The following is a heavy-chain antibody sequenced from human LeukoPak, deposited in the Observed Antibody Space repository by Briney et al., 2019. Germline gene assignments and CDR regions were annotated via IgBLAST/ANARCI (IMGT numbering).Heavy chain of an antibody. J-gene: IGHJ3*02. CDR2: IYYSGST. D-gene: IGHD6-13*01. Sequence: PSETLSLTCTVSGGPISSYYWSWIRQPPGKGLEWIGYIYYSGSTNYNPSLKSRVTLSVDTSKSQFSLKLSSVSAADTAVYYCARDRYSSSWYDAFDIWGQGTMVTVSS. CDR3: ARDRYSSSWYDAFDI. V-gene: IGHV4-59*01. CDR1: GGPISSYY.